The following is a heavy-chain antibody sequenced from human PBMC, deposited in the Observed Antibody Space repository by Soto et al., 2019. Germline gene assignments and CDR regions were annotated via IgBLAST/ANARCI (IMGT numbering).Heavy chain of an antibody. CDR3: AGGSHGIAARPGYGMDV. J-gene: IGHJ6*02. Sequence: PGGSLRLSWAASGFTFSSYAMLWVRQAPGKGLEWVAVISYDGSNKYYADSVKGRFTISRDNSKNTLYLQMNSLRAEDTAVYYCAGGSHGIAARPGYGMDVWGQGTTVTVSS. CDR1: GFTFSSYA. CDR2: ISYDGSNK. D-gene: IGHD6-6*01. V-gene: IGHV3-30-3*01.